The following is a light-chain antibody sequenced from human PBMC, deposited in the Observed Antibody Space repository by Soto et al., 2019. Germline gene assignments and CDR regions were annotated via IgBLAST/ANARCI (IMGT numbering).Light chain of an antibody. J-gene: IGKJ1*01. CDR2: AAS. V-gene: IGKV1-39*01. Sequence: DIQMTQSPSSLSASVGDRVTITCRASQSISSFLNWYQQKPGKAPKLLIHAASSLQSGVPSRFSGSGSGTDFTLTISSLQPEDFATYYCQQSYSTPRTFGQGTKVEI. CDR1: QSISSF. CDR3: QQSYSTPRT.